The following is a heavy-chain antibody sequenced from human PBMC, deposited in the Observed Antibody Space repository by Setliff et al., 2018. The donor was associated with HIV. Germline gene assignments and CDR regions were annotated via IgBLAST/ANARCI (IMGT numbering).Heavy chain of an antibody. CDR3: VRGRGPMHGDAFDV. J-gene: IGHJ3*01. Sequence: SETLSLTCAVFGGSFSAYYWNWIRQTPGKGLEWIGEINHSGTTNYNPSLNSRVTISVDTSNKRFSLTLRSATAADTAVYYCVRGRGPMHGDAFDVWGRGTMVTVSS. CDR2: INHSGTT. D-gene: IGHD2-2*01. V-gene: IGHV4-34*01. CDR1: GGSFSAYY.